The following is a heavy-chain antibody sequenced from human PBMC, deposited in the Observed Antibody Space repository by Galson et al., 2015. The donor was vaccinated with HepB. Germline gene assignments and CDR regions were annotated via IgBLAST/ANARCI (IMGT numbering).Heavy chain of an antibody. J-gene: IGHJ4*02. V-gene: IGHV3-23*01. CDR3: AKCLYDDLRSGRHFDY. CDR1: RFTFRNYA. CDR2: ISGGGDIT. Sequence: SLRLSCAASRFTFRNYALSWVRQAPGKGLEWVSSISGGGDITYYADSVKGRFTISRDNSKNTLYLQLNSLRAEDTALYYCAKCLYDDLRSGRHFDYWGQGTLVTVSS. D-gene: IGHD3-3*01.